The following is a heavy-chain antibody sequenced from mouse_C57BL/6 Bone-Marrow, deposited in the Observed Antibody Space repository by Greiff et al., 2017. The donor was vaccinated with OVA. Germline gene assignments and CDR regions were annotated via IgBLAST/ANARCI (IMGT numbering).Heavy chain of an antibody. D-gene: IGHD1-1*01. CDR2: INPSTGGT. Sequence: VQLQQSGPELVKPGASVKISCKASGYSFTGYYMNWVKQSPEKSLEWIGEINPSTGGTTYNQKFKAKATLTVDKSSSTAYMQLKSLTSEDSAVYYCARHYYGSSDYWGQGTTLTVSS. V-gene: IGHV1-42*01. J-gene: IGHJ2*01. CDR3: ARHYYGSSDY. CDR1: GYSFTGYY.